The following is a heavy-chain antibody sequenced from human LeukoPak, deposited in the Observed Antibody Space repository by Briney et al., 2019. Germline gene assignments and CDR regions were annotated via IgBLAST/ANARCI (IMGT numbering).Heavy chain of an antibody. CDR3: ARDHDYGDYRPDY. V-gene: IGHV3-30-3*01. CDR1: GFTLSSYA. Sequence: GGSLRLSCAASGFTLSSYAMHWVRQAPGKGLEWVAVISYDGSNKYYAESVKGRFTISRDNSKNTLYLQMNSLRAEDAAVYYCARDHDYGDYRPDYWGQGTLVTVSS. CDR2: ISYDGSNK. J-gene: IGHJ4*02. D-gene: IGHD4-17*01.